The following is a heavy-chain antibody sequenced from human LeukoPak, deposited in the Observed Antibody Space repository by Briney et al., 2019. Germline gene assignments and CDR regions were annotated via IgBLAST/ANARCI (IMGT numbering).Heavy chain of an antibody. CDR3: AKVRLYGDYPEIDY. CDR2: ISGSGGST. CDR1: GLTFSSYA. V-gene: IGHV3-23*01. J-gene: IGHJ4*02. Sequence: PGGSLRLSCAASGLTFSSYAMSWVRQAPGKGLEWVSAISGSGGSTYYADSVKGRFTISRDNSKNTLYLQMNSLRAEDTAVYYCAKVRLYGDYPEIDYWGQGTLVAVSS. D-gene: IGHD4-17*01.